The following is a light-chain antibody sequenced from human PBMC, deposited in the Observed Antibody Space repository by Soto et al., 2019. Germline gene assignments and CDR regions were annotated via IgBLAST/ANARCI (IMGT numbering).Light chain of an antibody. J-gene: IGKJ4*01. CDR3: QQRSNWPLT. CDR2: DAS. CDR1: QSVSSY. V-gene: IGKV3-11*01. Sequence: EIVLTQSPDTLCLSPGERATLSCRASQSVSSYLAWYQQKPGQAPRLLIYDASNRATGIPARFSGSGSGTDFTLTISSLEPEDFVVYYCQQRSNWPLTFGGGTKVDIK.